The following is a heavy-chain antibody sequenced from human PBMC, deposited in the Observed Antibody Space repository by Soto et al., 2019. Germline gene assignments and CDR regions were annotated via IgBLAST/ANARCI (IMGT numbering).Heavy chain of an antibody. CDR3: ARTSIFGVVLNAFDI. V-gene: IGHV4-31*03. CDR1: GGSFSGGGYY. Sequence: SETLSLTCTVSGGSFSGGGYYWSWIRQHPGKGLEWMGYISYSGSTKYKPSLQSRITISVDTSENQFSLRLTSVTAADTAIYFCARTSIFGVVLNAFDIWGQGTLVTV. CDR2: ISYSGST. D-gene: IGHD3-3*01. J-gene: IGHJ3*02.